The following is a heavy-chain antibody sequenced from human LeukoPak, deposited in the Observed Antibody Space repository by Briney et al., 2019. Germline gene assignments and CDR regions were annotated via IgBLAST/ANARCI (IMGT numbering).Heavy chain of an antibody. J-gene: IGHJ3*02. CDR1: GGSISSGGYY. V-gene: IGHV4-31*03. CDR3: ARTLTDYGGNAFDI. CDR2: IYYSGST. Sequence: SETLSLTCTVSGGSISSGGYYWSWIRQHPGKGLEWIGYIYYSGSTYYNPSLKSRVTILVDTSKNQFSLKLSSVTAADTAVYYCARTLTDYGGNAFDIWGQGTMVTVSS. D-gene: IGHD4-23*01.